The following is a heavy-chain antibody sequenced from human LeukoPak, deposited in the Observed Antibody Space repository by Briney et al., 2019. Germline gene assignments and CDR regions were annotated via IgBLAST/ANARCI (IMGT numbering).Heavy chain of an antibody. D-gene: IGHD3-16*01. CDR3: ARLPRLGGYYFDY. CDR2: IYYSGST. V-gene: IGHV4-30-4*01. Sequence: PSETLSLTCTVSGGSISSGDYYWRWIRQPPGKGLEWIGYIYYSGSTYYNPCLKSRVTISVDTSKNQVSLKLSSVTAADTAVYYCARLPRLGGYYFDYWGQGTLVTVSS. J-gene: IGHJ4*02. CDR1: GGSISSGDYY.